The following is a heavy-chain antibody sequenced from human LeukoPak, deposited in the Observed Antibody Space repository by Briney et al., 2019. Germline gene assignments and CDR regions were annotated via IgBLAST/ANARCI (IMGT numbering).Heavy chain of an antibody. CDR3: ARVPVGDPG. D-gene: IGHD1-26*01. J-gene: IGHJ4*02. Sequence: GGSLTLSCAASGFTFSSYNMNWVRQAPGKGLAWVSSISSSSSYIYYADSVKGRFTISRDNAKNSLYLQTNSLRAEDTAVYYCARVPVGDPGWGQGTLVTVSS. V-gene: IGHV3-21*01. CDR2: ISSSSSYI. CDR1: GFTFSSYN.